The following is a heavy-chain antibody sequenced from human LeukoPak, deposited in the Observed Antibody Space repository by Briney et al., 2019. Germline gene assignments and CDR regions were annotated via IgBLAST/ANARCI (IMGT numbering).Heavy chain of an antibody. Sequence: GGSLRLSCAASGFTFSSYTMNWVRQAPGKGLEWVSIISSGSSYIHYADSVKGRFTISRDNAKNSLYLQMNSLRAEDTAVYYCARGKVAGDMDVWGKGTTVTVSS. D-gene: IGHD6-19*01. V-gene: IGHV3-21*01. CDR1: GFTFSSYT. CDR2: ISSGSSYI. J-gene: IGHJ6*03. CDR3: ARGKVAGDMDV.